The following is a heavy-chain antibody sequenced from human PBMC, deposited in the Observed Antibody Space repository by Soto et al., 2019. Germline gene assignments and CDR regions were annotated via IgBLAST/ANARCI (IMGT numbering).Heavy chain of an antibody. Sequence: ASLKVCCKTSGYTFSNYGITWVRQAPGQPLEWLGWISIYSDGTNYAQKFQGRVSMTTDTSTTTAYMELRSLRSDDTAVYYCARVVPGAEAWFGPWGQGTLVTVSS. V-gene: IGHV1-18*01. CDR2: ISIYSDGT. D-gene: IGHD2-2*01. CDR3: ARVVPGAEAWFGP. CDR1: GYTFSNYG. J-gene: IGHJ5*02.